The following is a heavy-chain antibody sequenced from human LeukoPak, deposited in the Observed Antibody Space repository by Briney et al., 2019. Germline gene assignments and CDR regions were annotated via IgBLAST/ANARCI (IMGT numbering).Heavy chain of an antibody. J-gene: IGHJ6*04. CDR3: ARDVAVAGSDYYYGMDV. D-gene: IGHD6-19*01. CDR2: IYYSGST. V-gene: IGHV4-59*01. Sequence: SETLFLTRTVSGGSISSYYWSWSRQPPGKGLEWIGYIYYSGSTNYNPSLKSRVTISVDTSKNQFSLKLSSVTAADTAVYYCARDVAVAGSDYYYGMDVWGKGTTVTVSS. CDR1: GGSISSYY.